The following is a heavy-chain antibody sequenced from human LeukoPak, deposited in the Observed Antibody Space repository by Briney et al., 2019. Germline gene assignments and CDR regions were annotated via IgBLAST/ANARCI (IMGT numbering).Heavy chain of an antibody. J-gene: IGHJ4*02. Sequence: SETLSLTCTVSGGSISSYYWSWIRQPPGKGLEWVGYIYYSGSINYNPSLKSRVTISVDTSKNQFSLKLSSVTAADTAVYYCARVSGVIKFDYWGQGTLVTVSS. CDR3: ARVSGVIKFDY. CDR1: GGSISSYY. D-gene: IGHD3-10*01. CDR2: IYYSGSI. V-gene: IGHV4-59*01.